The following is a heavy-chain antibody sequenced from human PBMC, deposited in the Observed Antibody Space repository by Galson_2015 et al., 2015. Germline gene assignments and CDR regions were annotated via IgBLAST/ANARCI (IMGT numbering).Heavy chain of an antibody. V-gene: IGHV3-30*03. J-gene: IGHJ6*02. CDR3: ARPLMTTVTTCGMDV. D-gene: IGHD4-11*01. Sequence: SLRLSCAASGFTFSSYGMHWVRQAPGKGLEWVAVISYDGSNKYYADSVKGRFTISRDNSKNTLYLQMNSLRAEDTAVYYCARPLMTTVTTCGMDVWGQGTTVTVSS. CDR1: GFTFSSYG. CDR2: ISYDGSNK.